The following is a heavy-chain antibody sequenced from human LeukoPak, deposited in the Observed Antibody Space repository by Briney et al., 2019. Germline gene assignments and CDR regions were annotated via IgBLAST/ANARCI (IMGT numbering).Heavy chain of an antibody. V-gene: IGHV4-59*01. CDR3: ARSIAVAGLYY. J-gene: IGHJ4*02. D-gene: IGHD6-19*01. CDR1: GGSIXXYY. Sequence: GGSIXXYYWXXIRQPPGKGLEWIGYIYYSGGTNYNPSLKSRVTISVDTSKNQFSLKLSSVTAADTAVYYCARSIAVAGLYYWGQGTLVTVSS. CDR2: IYYSGGT.